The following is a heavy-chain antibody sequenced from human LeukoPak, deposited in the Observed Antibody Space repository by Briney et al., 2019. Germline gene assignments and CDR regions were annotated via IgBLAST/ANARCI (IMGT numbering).Heavy chain of an antibody. V-gene: IGHV3-7*01. CDR1: GFTFSSYW. J-gene: IGHJ4*02. Sequence: PGGSLRLSCAASGFTFSSYWMSWVRQAPGKGLEWVANIKQDGSEKYYVDSVKGRFIISRDNAKNSLYLHMSSLRGDDMAVYYCARGGLFRYGGTSGDFWGQGTLVTVSS. CDR3: ARGGLFRYGGTSGDF. D-gene: IGHD4/OR15-4a*01. CDR2: IKQDGSEK.